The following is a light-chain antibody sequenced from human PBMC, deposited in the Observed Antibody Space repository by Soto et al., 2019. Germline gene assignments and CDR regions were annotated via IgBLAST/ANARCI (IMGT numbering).Light chain of an antibody. J-gene: IGKJ3*01. CDR2: GAS. V-gene: IGKV1-33*01. CDR3: EQYGDRPVS. Sequence: DIQMTQSPSSLSASVGDRVTITCQASQDISYLNWYQQKPGKAPKLLIYGASNLETGVPSRFSGSRSCSDFTLAIRSLQPEDMASYNYEQYGDRPVSFAPGTTVHIK. CDR1: QDISY.